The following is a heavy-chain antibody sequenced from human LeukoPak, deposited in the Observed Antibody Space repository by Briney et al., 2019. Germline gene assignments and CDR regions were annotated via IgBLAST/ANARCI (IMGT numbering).Heavy chain of an antibody. CDR3: ATRPSGDYPYFDF. CDR2: VSSSGGST. Sequence: PGGSLRLSCAASRFTFSSYAMNWVRQAPGKGLEWVSAVSSSGGSTYYGDSVKGRFTISRDNSGNTLFLRMNSLRAEDTAVYYCATRPSGDYPYFDFWGQGTLVTVSS. CDR1: RFTFSSYA. V-gene: IGHV3-23*01. D-gene: IGHD4-17*01. J-gene: IGHJ4*02.